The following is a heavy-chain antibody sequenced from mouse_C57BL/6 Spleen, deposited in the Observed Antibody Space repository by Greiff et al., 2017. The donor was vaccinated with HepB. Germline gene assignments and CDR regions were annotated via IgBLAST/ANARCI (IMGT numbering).Heavy chain of an antibody. CDR3: ARTSYYYGSSYGFDV. D-gene: IGHD1-1*01. CDR1: GYAFSSYW. J-gene: IGHJ1*03. V-gene: IGHV1-80*01. Sequence: QVQLKESGAELVKPGASVKISCKASGYAFSSYWMNWVKQRPGKGLEWIGQIYPGDGDTNYNGKFKGKATLTADKSSSTAYMQLSSLTSEDSAVYFCARTSYYYGSSYGFDVWGTGTTVTVSS. CDR2: IYPGDGDT.